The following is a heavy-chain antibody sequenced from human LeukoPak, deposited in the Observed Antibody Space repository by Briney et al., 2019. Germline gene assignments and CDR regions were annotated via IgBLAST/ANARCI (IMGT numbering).Heavy chain of an antibody. CDR3: ARAGVVTDAFDI. Sequence: PSETLSLTCTVSGGSISSYYWSWIRQPPGKGLEWIGYIYYSGSTNYNPSLKSRVTISVDTSTNQFSLKLSSVTAADTAVYYCARAGVVTDAFDIWGQGTMVTVSS. CDR2: IYYSGST. D-gene: IGHD2-21*02. CDR1: GGSISSYY. V-gene: IGHV4-59*01. J-gene: IGHJ3*02.